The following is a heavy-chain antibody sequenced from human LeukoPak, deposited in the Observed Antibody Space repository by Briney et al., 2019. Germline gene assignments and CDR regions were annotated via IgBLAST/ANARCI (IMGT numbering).Heavy chain of an antibody. Sequence: SETLSLTCTVSGGSISSYYWSWIRQPPGKGLEWIGDISYSGNTKYNPTLKSRATISADTSKNQFSLILTFVTAADTAVYYCAGRDYWGQGALVTVSS. CDR3: AGRDY. CDR2: ISYSGNT. D-gene: IGHD1-26*01. J-gene: IGHJ4*02. CDR1: GGSISSYY. V-gene: IGHV4-59*12.